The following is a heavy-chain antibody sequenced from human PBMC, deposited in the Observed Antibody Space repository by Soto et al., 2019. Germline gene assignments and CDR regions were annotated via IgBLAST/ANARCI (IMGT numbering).Heavy chain of an antibody. Sequence: PSQTLSLTCAISGDSVSSNSAAWNWIRQSPSRGLEWLGRTYYRSKWYNDYAVSVKSRITINPDTSKNQFSLQLNSVTPEDTAVYYCARDQRQWLVQGLSFVAFDIWGQGTMVT. V-gene: IGHV6-1*01. J-gene: IGHJ3*02. CDR3: ARDQRQWLVQGLSFVAFDI. D-gene: IGHD6-19*01. CDR2: TYYRSKWYN. CDR1: GDSVSSNSAA.